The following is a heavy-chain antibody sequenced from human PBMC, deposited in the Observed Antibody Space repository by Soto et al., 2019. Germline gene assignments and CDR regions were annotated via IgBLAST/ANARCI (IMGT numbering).Heavy chain of an antibody. D-gene: IGHD3-22*01. CDR1: GFTFSSYS. J-gene: IGHJ4*02. CDR2: ISSGSSYI. Sequence: GGSLRLSCAASGFTFSSYSMNWVRQAPGKGLEWVSSISSGSSYIYYADSVKGRFTISRDNAKNSLYLQMNSLRAEDTAVYYCATSPPKYYYDSSGNLDYWGQGTLVTVSS. CDR3: ATSPPKYYYDSSGNLDY. V-gene: IGHV3-21*01.